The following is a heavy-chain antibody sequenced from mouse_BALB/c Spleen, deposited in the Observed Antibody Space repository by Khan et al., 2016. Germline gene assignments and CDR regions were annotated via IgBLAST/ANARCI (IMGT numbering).Heavy chain of an antibody. CDR1: GNTFTSYW. Sequence: QVQLQQPGAELAKPGASVKMSCKASGNTFTSYWMHWVKQRPGQGLEWIGYINPTTGYTEDNQKFKDKATLTADKSSSTAYMQLSSLTFEDSAVYYCVMRDFDVWGAGTTVTVTS. CDR2: INPTTGYT. J-gene: IGHJ1*01. CDR3: VMRDFDV. V-gene: IGHV1-7*01.